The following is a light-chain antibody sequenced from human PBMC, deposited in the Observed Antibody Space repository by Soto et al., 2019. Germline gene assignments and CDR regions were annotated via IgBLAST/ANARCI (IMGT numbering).Light chain of an antibody. CDR2: EVN. CDR1: SSDVGGYNY. V-gene: IGLV2-8*01. Sequence: QFVLTQPPSASGSPGQSVTISCTGTSSDVGGYNYVSWYQQHPGKAPKLMIYEVNKRPSGVPDRFSGSKSGNTASLTVSGLQAEDEADYYCTSYAGSNIYVFGTGTKLTVL. J-gene: IGLJ1*01. CDR3: TSYAGSNIYV.